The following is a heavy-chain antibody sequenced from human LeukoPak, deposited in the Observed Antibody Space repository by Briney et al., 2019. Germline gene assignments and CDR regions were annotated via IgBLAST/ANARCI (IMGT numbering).Heavy chain of an antibody. CDR3: TGSKWVTNDY. D-gene: IGHD1-26*01. J-gene: IGHJ4*02. CDR1: GFTFSEAW. Sequence: PGGSDRLSCAASGFTFSEAWMSWVRQAPGKGLEWVGRIKRKRDGETTEYASPVKGRFTISRDDSKNTLYLQMNSLKIEDTAVYYCTGSKWVTNDYCGQGTLLADSS. V-gene: IGHV3-15*01. CDR2: IKRKRDGETT.